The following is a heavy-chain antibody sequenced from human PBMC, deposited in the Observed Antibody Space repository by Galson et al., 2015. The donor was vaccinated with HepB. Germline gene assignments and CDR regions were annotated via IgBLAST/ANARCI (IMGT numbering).Heavy chain of an antibody. V-gene: IGHV3-33*01. J-gene: IGHJ5*02. Sequence: SLRLSCATSGFTFSSYGMQWVRQAPGKRLEWISAIWSDGSVQVYADSVKGRFTISRDNSKNTLYLQMNSVKADDTALYYCARDPRLHTSKIVEWFDPWGQGTLVIVSS. D-gene: IGHD2-2*01. CDR3: ARDPRLHTSKIVEWFDP. CDR2: IWSDGSVQ. CDR1: GFTFSSYG.